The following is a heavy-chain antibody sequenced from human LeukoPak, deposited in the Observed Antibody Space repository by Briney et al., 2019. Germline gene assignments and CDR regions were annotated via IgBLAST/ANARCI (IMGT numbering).Heavy chain of an antibody. CDR2: ISGSGGST. J-gene: IGHJ4*02. CDR3: AKDLSYYYDKFDY. D-gene: IGHD3-22*01. V-gene: IGHV3-23*01. CDR1: GFTFSSYA. Sequence: GGSLRLSCAASGFTFSSYAMSWVRQAPGKGLEWVSAISGSGGSTYYADSVKGRFTISRDNSKNTLYLQMNSLRAEDTAVYYRAKDLSYYYDKFDYWGQGTLVTVSS.